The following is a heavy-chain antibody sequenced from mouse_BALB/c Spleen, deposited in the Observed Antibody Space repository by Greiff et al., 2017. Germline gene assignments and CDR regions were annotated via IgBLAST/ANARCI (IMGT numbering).Heavy chain of an antibody. CDR1: GFTFSSYA. CDR3: ARVYGNYVGY. Sequence: DVQLVESGGGLVKPGGSLKLSCAASGFTFSSYAMSWVRQSPEKRLEWVAEISSGGSYTYYPDTVTGRFTISRDNAKNTLYLEMSSLRSEDTAMYYCARVYGNYVGYWGQGTLVTVSA. V-gene: IGHV5-9-4*01. CDR2: ISSGGSYT. J-gene: IGHJ3*01. D-gene: IGHD2-1*01.